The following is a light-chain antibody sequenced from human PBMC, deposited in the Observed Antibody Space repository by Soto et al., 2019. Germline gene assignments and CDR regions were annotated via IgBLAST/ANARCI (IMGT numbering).Light chain of an antibody. CDR2: DVS. J-gene: IGLJ1*01. V-gene: IGLV2-14*01. CDR3: SSYTCTTTLV. CDR1: SSDVGGGS. Sequence: QSALTQPASVSGSPGQSIAISCTGTSSDVGGGSVSWYQQHPGKAPKLMIYDVSNRPSGVSNRFSGSKSGNTASLTISGLQAEDEADYSCSSYTCTTTLVFGTGTKVPVL.